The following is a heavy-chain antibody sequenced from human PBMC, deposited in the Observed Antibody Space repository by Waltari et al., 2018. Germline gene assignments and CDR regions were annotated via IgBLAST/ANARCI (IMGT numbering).Heavy chain of an antibody. CDR2: INPNSGGT. CDR1: GYTFTGYY. D-gene: IGHD3-3*01. V-gene: IGHV1-2*06. J-gene: IGHJ5*02. Sequence: QVQLVQSGAEVKKPGASVKVSCKASGYTFTGYYMHWVRQAPGQGLEWMGRINPNSGGTNYAQKFQGRVTMTRDTSISTAYMELSRLRSDDTAVYYCARVGRVWSGNNWFDPWGQGTLVTVSS. CDR3: ARVGRVWSGNNWFDP.